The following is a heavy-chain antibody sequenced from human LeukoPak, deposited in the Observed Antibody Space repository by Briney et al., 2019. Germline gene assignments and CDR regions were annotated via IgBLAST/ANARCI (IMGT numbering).Heavy chain of an antibody. V-gene: IGHV1-18*01. Sequence: ASVKVSCKASGYTFTSYGISWVRQAPGQGLEWMGWISAYNGNTNYAQKLQGRVTMTTDTSTSTAYMELRSLRSDDTAVYYCARVRTYYYDSSGYYYPGDYWGQGTLVTVSS. CDR2: ISAYNGNT. CDR1: GYTFTSYG. J-gene: IGHJ4*02. CDR3: ARVRTYYYDSSGYYYPGDY. D-gene: IGHD3-22*01.